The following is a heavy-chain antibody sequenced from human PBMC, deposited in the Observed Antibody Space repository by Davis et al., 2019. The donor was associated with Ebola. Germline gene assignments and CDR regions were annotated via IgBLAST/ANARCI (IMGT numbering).Heavy chain of an antibody. Sequence: GESLKISCAASVFTFDTYGMSWVRQAPGKGLEWVSVISGRGSTIYYADSVKGRFTISRDNSKDTLYLQMNSLRAEDTAVYYCAKDRRDYGDYFDYWGQGSLVTVSS. CDR1: VFTFDTYG. D-gene: IGHD4-17*01. V-gene: IGHV3-23*01. CDR3: AKDRRDYGDYFDY. J-gene: IGHJ4*02. CDR2: ISGRGSTI.